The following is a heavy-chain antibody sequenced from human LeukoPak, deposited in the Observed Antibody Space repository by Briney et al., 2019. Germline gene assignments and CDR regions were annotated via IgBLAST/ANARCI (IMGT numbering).Heavy chain of an antibody. CDR3: ARAVATGGIFFDS. Sequence: GGTLRLSCAASGFTFSTYGMTWVRLAPGKGLEWVSAIGNSGGRTYYADSVRGRFTISRDNSKNTLYLQMNSLRAEDTAVYYCARAVATGGIFFDSWGQGTLVTVSS. J-gene: IGHJ4*02. CDR1: GFTFSTYG. CDR2: IGNSGGRT. D-gene: IGHD5-12*01. V-gene: IGHV3-23*01.